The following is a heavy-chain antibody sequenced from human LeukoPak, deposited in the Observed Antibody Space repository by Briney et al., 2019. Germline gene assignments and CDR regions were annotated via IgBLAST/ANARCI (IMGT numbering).Heavy chain of an antibody. V-gene: IGHV4-59*08. CDR3: ARLVGLYGYGMDV. Sequence: SETLSLTCTVSGGSISSYYWSWIRQPPGKGLEWIGYIYYSGSTNYNSSLKSRVTISVDTSKNQFSLKLSSVTAADTAVYYCARLVGLYGYGMDVWGQGTTVTVSS. CDR1: GGSISSYY. J-gene: IGHJ6*02. CDR2: IYYSGST. D-gene: IGHD2-2*01.